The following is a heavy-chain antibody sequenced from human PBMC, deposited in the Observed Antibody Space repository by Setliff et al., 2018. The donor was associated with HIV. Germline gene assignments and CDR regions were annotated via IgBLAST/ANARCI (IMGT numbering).Heavy chain of an antibody. CDR1: GYTFSNYY. J-gene: IGHJ4*02. CDR2: INCKNGDT. CDR3: ARETQTGSGSYLH. D-gene: IGHD3-10*01. Sequence: ASVKVSCKTSGYTFSNYYVNWVRQAPGQGLEWMGIINCKNGDTSYAQIFQGRVAVTSDTSTSTVYMDLTGLRPEDTAVYYCARETQTGSGSYLHWGRGTLVTVS. V-gene: IGHV1-46*01.